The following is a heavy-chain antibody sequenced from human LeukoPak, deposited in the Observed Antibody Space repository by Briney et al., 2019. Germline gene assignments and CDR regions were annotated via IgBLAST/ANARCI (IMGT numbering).Heavy chain of an antibody. J-gene: IGHJ4*02. CDR1: GFTFGDYA. D-gene: IGHD2-15*01. CDR3: SLVVVVETTLYY. CDR2: IKSKVYGGTT. Sequence: PGRSLRLSCTASGFTFGDYAMSWVRQAPGKGLEWVGFIKSKVYGGTTKYAASVKGRFTISRDDSKSIAYLQMNSLQIEDTAVYYCSLVVVVETTLYYWGQGTLVTVSS. V-gene: IGHV3-49*04.